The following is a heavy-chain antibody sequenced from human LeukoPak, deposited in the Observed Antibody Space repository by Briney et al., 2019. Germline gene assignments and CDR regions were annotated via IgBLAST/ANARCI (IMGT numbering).Heavy chain of an antibody. CDR1: GGSFSGYY. D-gene: IGHD3-10*01. J-gene: IGHJ6*03. CDR3: ARGGSGSYGSYRVRYYYCYMDV. Sequence: SETLSLTCAVYGGSFSGYYWSWIRQPLGKGLEWIGEINHSGSTNYNPSLKSRVTISVDTSKNQFSLKLSSVTAADTAVYYCARGGSGSYGSYRVRYYYCYMDVWGKGTTVTVSS. V-gene: IGHV4-34*01. CDR2: INHSGST.